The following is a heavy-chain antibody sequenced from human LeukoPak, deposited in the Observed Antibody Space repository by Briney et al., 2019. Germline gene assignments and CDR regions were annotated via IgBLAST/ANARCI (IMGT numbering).Heavy chain of an antibody. CDR2: IYHSGST. V-gene: IGHV4-59*12. CDR3: ARGGLLWFGSLYGMDV. D-gene: IGHD3-10*01. Sequence: PSETLSLTCTVSGGSISSYYWSWIRQPPGKGLEWIGYIYHSGSTNYNPSLKSRVTISVDTSKNQFSLKLSSVTAADTAVYYCARGGLLWFGSLYGMDVWGQGTTVTVSS. J-gene: IGHJ6*02. CDR1: GGSISSYY.